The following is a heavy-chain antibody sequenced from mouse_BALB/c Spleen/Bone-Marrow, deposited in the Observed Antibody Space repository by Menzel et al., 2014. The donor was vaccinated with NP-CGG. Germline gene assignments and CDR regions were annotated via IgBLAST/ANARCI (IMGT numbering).Heavy chain of an antibody. J-gene: IGHJ3*01. D-gene: IGHD3-2*01. V-gene: IGHV1-80*01. CDR3: ARSGDSSGYGFAY. CDR1: GYVFSNYW. Sequence: QVQLQQSGAELVRPGSSVNISCKASGYVFSNYWMNWVKLRPGQGLEWIGWIYPGDGSTKYNEKFKGKATLTADKSSSTAYMQLSSLTSENSAVYFCARSGDSSGYGFAYWGQGALVTVSA. CDR2: IYPGDGST.